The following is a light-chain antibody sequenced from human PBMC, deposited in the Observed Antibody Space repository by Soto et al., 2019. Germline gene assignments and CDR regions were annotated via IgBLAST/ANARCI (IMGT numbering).Light chain of an antibody. CDR3: QQYGSSPLIS. V-gene: IGKV3-20*01. CDR1: QSVNRY. Sequence: DIVLTQSPATLSLSPGERATLSCRASQSVNRYLTWYQQKPGQAPRLLIFGASKRATGIPDRFSGSGSGRDFTLTISGLEPEDFAVYYCQQYGSSPLISFGQGTRLEIK. CDR2: GAS. J-gene: IGKJ5*01.